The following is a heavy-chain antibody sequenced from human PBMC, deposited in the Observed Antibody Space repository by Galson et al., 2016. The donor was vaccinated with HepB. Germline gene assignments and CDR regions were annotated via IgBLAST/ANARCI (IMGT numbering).Heavy chain of an antibody. D-gene: IGHD1-26*01. V-gene: IGHV4-4*02. J-gene: IGHJ3*02. Sequence: SETLSLTCAVSGDTITSSDWWSWVRQPPGKGLEWIGEIHHGGSTNYNPSLKSRATISVDKSQNQFFLNLNSVTAADTAVYYCAREGIIVGASRDAFDIWGQGTMIAVSS. CDR2: IHHGGST. CDR1: GDTITSSDW. CDR3: AREGIIVGASRDAFDI.